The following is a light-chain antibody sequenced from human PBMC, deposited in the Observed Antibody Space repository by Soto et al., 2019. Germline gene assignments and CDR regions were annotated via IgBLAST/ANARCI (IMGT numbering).Light chain of an antibody. CDR2: KAS. J-gene: IGKJ1*01. V-gene: IGKV1-5*03. CDR1: QSIRSW. CDR3: QQYNNYWT. Sequence: DIQMTQSPSTLSASVGDRVTITCRASQSIRSWLAWYQQKPGKAPNLLIYKASSLESGVPSRFSGSGSGTEFTLTISSLQPDDFATYYCQQYNNYWTFGQGTKVEI.